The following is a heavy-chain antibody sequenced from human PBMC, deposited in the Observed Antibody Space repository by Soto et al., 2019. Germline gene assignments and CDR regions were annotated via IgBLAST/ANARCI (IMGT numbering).Heavy chain of an antibody. V-gene: IGHV5-51*01. CDR3: ARQAQGYYDSSGYYALLHGMDV. Sequence: GSLKISCKGSGYSFTSYWIGWVRQMPEKGLEWMGIIYPGDSDTRYSPSFQGQVTIPADKSISTAYLQWSSLKASDTAMYYCARQAQGYYDSSGYYALLHGMDVWGQGTTVTVSS. CDR2: IYPGDSDT. D-gene: IGHD3-22*01. J-gene: IGHJ6*02. CDR1: GYSFTSYW.